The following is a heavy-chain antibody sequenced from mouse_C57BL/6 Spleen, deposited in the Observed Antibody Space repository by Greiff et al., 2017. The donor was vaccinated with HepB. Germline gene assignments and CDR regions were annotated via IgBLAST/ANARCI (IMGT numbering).Heavy chain of an antibody. V-gene: IGHV1-39*01. Sequence: VQLQQSGPELVKPGASVKISCKASGYSFTDYNMNWVKQSNGKSLEWIGVINPNYGTTSYNQKFKGKATLTVDKSSSTAYMQLNSLTSEDSAVYYCAREGFTTVADYFDYWGQGTTLTVSA. CDR3: AREGFTTVADYFDY. D-gene: IGHD1-1*01. CDR1: GYSFTDYN. CDR2: INPNYGTT. J-gene: IGHJ2*01.